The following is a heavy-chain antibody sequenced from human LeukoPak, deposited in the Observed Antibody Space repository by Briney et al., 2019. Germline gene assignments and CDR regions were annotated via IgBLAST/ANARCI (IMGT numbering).Heavy chain of an antibody. J-gene: IGHJ6*02. V-gene: IGHV1-46*01. CDR2: VNPSSISA. CDR3: ASVYQHGMDV. Sequence: GASVKVSCKASGYTVTSYYMHWVRQAPGQGLEWMGIVNPSSISASYAQKFQGRVTMTRDTSTSTVGMELSSLRSDDTAVYYCASVYQHGMDVWGQGTTVTVSS. D-gene: IGHD2-2*01. CDR1: GYTVTSYY.